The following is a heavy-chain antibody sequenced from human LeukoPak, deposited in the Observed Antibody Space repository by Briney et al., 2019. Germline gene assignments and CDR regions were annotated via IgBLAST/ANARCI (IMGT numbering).Heavy chain of an antibody. D-gene: IGHD3-22*01. CDR1: GFTFSRYG. V-gene: IGHV3-23*01. CDR2: ISGGGGDT. J-gene: IGHJ4*02. CDR3: AKGYYDSSGYSLDY. Sequence: PGGSLRLSCAASGFTFSRYGMSWVRQAPGKGLEWVSAISGGGGDTYYADSAKGRFTISRDNSKNTLYLQMNSLRAEDTAVYYCAKGYYDSSGYSLDYWGQGTLVTVSS.